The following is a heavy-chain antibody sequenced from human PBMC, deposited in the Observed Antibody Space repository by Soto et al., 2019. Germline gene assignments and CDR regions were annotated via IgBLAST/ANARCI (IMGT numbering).Heavy chain of an antibody. D-gene: IGHD1-7*01. CDR1: GGSITSYR. V-gene: IGHV4-4*07. J-gene: IGHJ4*02. CDR2: INTSGNT. Sequence: SETLSLSCKVSGGSITSYRWSWIRQSAGKGLEWIGRINTSGNTHYNPSLKSRVTVSIDTSQNQFFLTVTSVTAADSAVYYCARESGDNWDYEAYWGQGTPVTAPQ. CDR3: ARESGDNWDYEAY.